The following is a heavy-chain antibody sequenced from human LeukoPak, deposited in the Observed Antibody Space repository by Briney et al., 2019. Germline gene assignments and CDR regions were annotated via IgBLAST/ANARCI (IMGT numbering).Heavy chain of an antibody. D-gene: IGHD4-17*01. V-gene: IGHV3-11*05. CDR1: GFTFSDYY. CDR3: ARDRVRVTTVFTWEVYYYGMDV. Sequence: PGGSLRLSCAASGFTFSDYYMSWIRQAPGKGLEWVSYISSSSSYTNYADSVKGRFTISRDNAKNSLYLQMSSLRAEDTAVYYCARDRVRVTTVFTWEVYYYGMDVWGQGTTVTVSS. J-gene: IGHJ6*02. CDR2: ISSSSSYT.